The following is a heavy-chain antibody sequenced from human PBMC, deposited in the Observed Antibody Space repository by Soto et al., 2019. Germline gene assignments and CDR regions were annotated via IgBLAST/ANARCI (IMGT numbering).Heavy chain of an antibody. CDR2: IYYSGST. CDR3: ARGRWSGSYFDY. Sequence: PSETLSLTCTVSGGSVSSGGYYWSWIRQPPGKGLEWIGYIYYSGSTNYNPSLKSRVTISVDTSKNQFSLKLSSVTAADTAVYYCARGRWSGSYFDYWGQGTL. D-gene: IGHD1-26*01. J-gene: IGHJ4*02. V-gene: IGHV4-61*08. CDR1: GGSVSSGGYY.